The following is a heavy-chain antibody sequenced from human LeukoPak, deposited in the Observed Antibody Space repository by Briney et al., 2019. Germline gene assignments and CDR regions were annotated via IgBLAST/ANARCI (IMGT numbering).Heavy chain of an antibody. J-gene: IGHJ4*02. CDR3: AKGRGYSGYTFDY. D-gene: IGHD5-12*01. V-gene: IGHV3-9*01. Sequence: PGGSLRLSCAASGFTFDDYAMHWVRQAPGKGLEWVSGISWNSGSIGYADSVKGRFTISRDNAKNSLYLQMNSLRAEDTALYYCAKGRGYSGYTFDYWGQGTLVTVSS. CDR1: GFTFDDYA. CDR2: ISWNSGSI.